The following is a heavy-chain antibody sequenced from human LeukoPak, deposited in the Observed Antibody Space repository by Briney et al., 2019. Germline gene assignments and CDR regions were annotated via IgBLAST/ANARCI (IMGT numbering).Heavy chain of an antibody. J-gene: IGHJ4*02. CDR3: ARVRWGGLYYFDY. D-gene: IGHD3-16*01. Sequence: PRGSLRLSCAVSGFTFSSYWMHWVRQAPGKGLVGVSRINDDGRSTNYAASVKGRFTISRDNAKNTLYLLINSLRAEDTAVYYCARVRWGGLYYFDYWGQGTLVTVSS. CDR2: INDDGRST. CDR1: GFTFSSYW. V-gene: IGHV3-74*01.